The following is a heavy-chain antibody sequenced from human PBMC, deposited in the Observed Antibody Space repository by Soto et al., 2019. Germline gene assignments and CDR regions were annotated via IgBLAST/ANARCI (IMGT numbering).Heavy chain of an antibody. CDR3: ARDLSSSSSFLFDP. D-gene: IGHD6-6*01. CDR2: IYYSGST. Sequence: PSETLSLTCTVSGGSISSYYWSWIRQPPGKGLEWIGYIYYSGSTNYNPSLKSRVTISVDTSKNQFSLKLSSVTAADTAVYYCARDLSSSSSFLFDPWGQGTLVTVSS. J-gene: IGHJ5*02. V-gene: IGHV4-59*01. CDR1: GGSISSYY.